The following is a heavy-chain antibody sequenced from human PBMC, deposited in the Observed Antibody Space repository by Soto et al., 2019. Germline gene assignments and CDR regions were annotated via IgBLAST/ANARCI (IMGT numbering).Heavy chain of an antibody. CDR2: IIPIFGTA. CDR1: GGTFSSYA. CDR3: AGGHMPNIAAAGTFFDY. D-gene: IGHD6-13*01. Sequence: QVQLVQSGAEVKKPGSSVKVSCKASGGTFSSYAISWVRQAPGQGLEWMGGIIPIFGTANYAQKFQGRVTMSEVESTSTASMELSGLRSDGTAVYYYAGGHMPNIAAAGTFFDYWGQGTLVSVS. J-gene: IGHJ4*02. V-gene: IGHV1-69*01.